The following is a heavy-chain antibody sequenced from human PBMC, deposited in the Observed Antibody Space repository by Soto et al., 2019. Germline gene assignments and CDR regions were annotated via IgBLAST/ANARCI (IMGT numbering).Heavy chain of an antibody. J-gene: IGHJ6*02. CDR1: GFTFSSSV. Sequence: GGSLRLSCAASGFTFSSSVMHWVRQAPGKGLEWVAVIWYDGSNKYYADSVKGRFTISRDNSKNTLYLQMNSLRAEDTAVYYCARDPRYDFWNGYYTNYYYYGMDVWGQGTTVTVSS. V-gene: IGHV3-33*01. CDR3: ARDPRYDFWNGYYTNYYYYGMDV. D-gene: IGHD3-3*01. CDR2: IWYDGSNK.